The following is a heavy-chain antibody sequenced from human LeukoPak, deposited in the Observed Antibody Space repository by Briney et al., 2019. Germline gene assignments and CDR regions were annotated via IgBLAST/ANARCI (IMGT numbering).Heavy chain of an antibody. CDR3: ARGYCSSTRCYPYYYYYMDV. V-gene: IGHV3-64*01. CDR1: GVSFSSYA. CDR2: ISSNGGST. D-gene: IGHD2-2*01. J-gene: IGHJ6*03. Sequence: GGSLRLSCAASGVSFSSYAMHWVRQAPGKGLEYVSAISSNGGSTYYANSVKRRFTISRDNSKNTLYLQMGSLRAEDMAVYYCARGYCSSTRCYPYYYYYMDVWGKGTTVTVSS.